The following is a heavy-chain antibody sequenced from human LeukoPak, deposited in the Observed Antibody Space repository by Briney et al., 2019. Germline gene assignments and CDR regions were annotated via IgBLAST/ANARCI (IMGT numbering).Heavy chain of an antibody. Sequence: SETLSLTCAVYGGSFSGYYWSWIRQPPGKGLEWIGKFNHSGSTNYTASLKSRVTISVDTSKNQFSLKLRSVTAADTAVYYCARGPEVELPYYYMDVWGKGTTVTVSS. CDR3: ARGPEVELPYYYMDV. CDR1: GGSFSGYY. J-gene: IGHJ6*03. D-gene: IGHD1-7*01. V-gene: IGHV4-34*01. CDR2: FNHSGST.